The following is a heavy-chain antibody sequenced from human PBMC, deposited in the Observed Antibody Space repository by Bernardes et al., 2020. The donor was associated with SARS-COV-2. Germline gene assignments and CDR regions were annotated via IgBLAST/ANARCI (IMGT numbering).Heavy chain of an antibody. CDR1: GFTFSSYW. J-gene: IGHJ4*02. CDR2: INGDGSRT. Sequence: GGSLRLSCAASGFTFSSYWMHWVRQAPGKGLMWVSRINGDGSRTTYADSVKGRFTISRDNTKNTLYLQMNSLRAEDTAVYYCVRGPSDGHGRFEYWSQGTLGTVSS. V-gene: IGHV3-74*01. CDR3: VRGPSDGHGRFEY.